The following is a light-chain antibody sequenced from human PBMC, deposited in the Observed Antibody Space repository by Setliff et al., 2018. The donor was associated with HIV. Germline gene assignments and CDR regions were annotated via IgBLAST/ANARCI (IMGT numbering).Light chain of an antibody. CDR1: SSDVGGYNY. J-gene: IGLJ1*01. CDR3: RSYTSSDTYV. CDR2: RVR. Sequence: QSALAQPASVSGSPGQSITISCTGTSSDVGGYNYVSWYQQYPDKAPKSIIYRVRDRPSGISNRFSGSKSGSTASLTISGLQAEDEGDYYCRSYTSSDTYVFGTGTKVTVL. V-gene: IGLV2-14*01.